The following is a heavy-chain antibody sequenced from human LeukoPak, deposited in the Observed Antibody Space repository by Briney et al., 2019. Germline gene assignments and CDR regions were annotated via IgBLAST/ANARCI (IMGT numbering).Heavy chain of an antibody. CDR1: GFTFSSYW. D-gene: IGHD3-9*01. CDR2: INGDGGST. J-gene: IGHJ4*02. CDR3: ARDLTHYDILTGYYLGGFDY. V-gene: IGHV3-74*01. Sequence: PGGSLRLSCVASGFTFSSYWIHWVRQAPGKGLVWVSRINGDGGSTDYADSVKGRFTISRDNAKNTLYLQMNSLRAEDTAVYYCARDLTHYDILTGYYLGGFDYWGQGTLVTVSS.